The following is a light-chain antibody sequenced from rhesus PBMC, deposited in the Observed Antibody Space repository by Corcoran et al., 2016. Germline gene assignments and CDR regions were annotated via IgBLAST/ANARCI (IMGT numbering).Light chain of an antibody. CDR2: GAS. Sequence: QVILTQSPATLSLSPGERATLSCRASQSVGSSIDWYQQKPGQAPRLLFYGASSMATGIPDMFSGRGAGTEVTLTISSLEPEDFAVYYCQKYSSSPPYSFGQGTKVEIK. J-gene: IGKJ2*01. CDR1: QSVGSS. CDR3: QKYSSSPPYS. V-gene: IGKV3-53*01.